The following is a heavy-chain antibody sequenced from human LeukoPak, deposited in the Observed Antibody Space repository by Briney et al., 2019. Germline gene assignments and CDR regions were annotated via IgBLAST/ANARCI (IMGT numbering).Heavy chain of an antibody. V-gene: IGHV4-30-4*08. CDR1: GFTFSSYA. CDR3: ARRYYYDSSGYQYYFDY. Sequence: LRLSCAASGFTFSSYAMSWIRQPPGKGLEWIGYIYYSGSTYYNPSLKSRVTISVDTSKNQFSLKLSSVTAADTAVYYCARRYYYDSSGYQYYFDYWGQGTLVTVSS. D-gene: IGHD3-22*01. J-gene: IGHJ4*02. CDR2: IYYSGST.